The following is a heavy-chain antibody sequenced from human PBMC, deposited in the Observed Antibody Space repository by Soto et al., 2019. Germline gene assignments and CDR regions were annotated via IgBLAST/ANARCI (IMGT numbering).Heavy chain of an antibody. D-gene: IGHD3-16*02. J-gene: IGHJ4*02. CDR2: ISPYSGNT. Sequence: GASVKVSCKASGYTFTSYGISWVRQAPGQGLEWIGWISPYSGNTNYAQKFQDRVTMSTDTSTSTAYMELTSLRSDDTAVYYCARDTFGGVIATFDYWGQGTLVTVSS. CDR3: ARDTFGGVIATFDY. V-gene: IGHV1-18*01. CDR1: GYTFTSYG.